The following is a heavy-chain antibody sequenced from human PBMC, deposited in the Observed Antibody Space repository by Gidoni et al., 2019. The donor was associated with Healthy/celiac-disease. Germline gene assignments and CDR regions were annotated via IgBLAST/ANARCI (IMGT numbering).Heavy chain of an antibody. Sequence: EVQLVESGGGLVQPGRSLRLSCAASGFTFDDNAMHWVRQAPGKGLEWVSCISWNSCSIGYADSVKGRFTISRDNAKNSLYLQMNSLRAEDTALYYCAKDIIRRDGYNLGAFDIWGQGTMVTVSS. D-gene: IGHD5-12*01. CDR3: AKDIIRRDGYNLGAFDI. V-gene: IGHV3-9*01. CDR2: ISWNSCSI. J-gene: IGHJ3*02. CDR1: GFTFDDNA.